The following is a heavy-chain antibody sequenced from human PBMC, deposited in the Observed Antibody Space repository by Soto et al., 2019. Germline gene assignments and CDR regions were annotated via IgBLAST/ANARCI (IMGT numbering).Heavy chain of an antibody. V-gene: IGHV1-3*05. D-gene: IGHD3-22*01. CDR2: INAGNGNT. CDR1: GYTFTNYG. CDR3: ARENSYCDSGGYCYSHGMDV. Sequence: QVQLVQSGAEEKKPGASVKVSCKASGYTFTNYGMHWVRQAPGQRLEWMGWINAGNGNTKYSQKFQGRVTISRETSESTAYMELSSLGSEDAAMDYCARENSYCDSGGYCYSHGMDVWGQGTTVTVSS. J-gene: IGHJ6*02.